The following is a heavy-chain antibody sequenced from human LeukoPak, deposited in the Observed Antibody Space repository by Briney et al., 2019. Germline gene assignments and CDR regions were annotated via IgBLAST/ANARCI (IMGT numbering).Heavy chain of an antibody. CDR2: INHSGST. CDR1: GGSFSGYY. V-gene: IGHV4-34*01. CDR3: ARAVPAAIAIAGYFQH. J-gene: IGHJ1*01. D-gene: IGHD2-2*02. Sequence: SSETLSLTCAVYGGSFSGYYWSWIRQPPGKGLEWIGEINHSGSTNYNPSLKSRVTISVGTSKNQFSLKLSSVTAADTAVYYCARAVPAAIAIAGYFQHWGQGTLVTVSS.